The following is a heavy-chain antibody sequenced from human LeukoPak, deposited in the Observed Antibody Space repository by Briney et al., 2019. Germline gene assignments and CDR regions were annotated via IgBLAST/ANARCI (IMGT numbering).Heavy chain of an antibody. J-gene: IGHJ4*02. CDR1: GGSISSHY. V-gene: IGHV4-59*11. CDR3: AKGLTIFVVVYFDY. D-gene: IGHD3-3*01. Sequence: SETLSLTCTVSGGSISSHYWSWIRQPPGKGLEWIGYIYYSGSTNYNPSLKSRVTISVDTSKNKFSLKLSSVTAADTAVNYCAKGLTIFVVVYFDYWGQGTLVTVSS. CDR2: IYYSGST.